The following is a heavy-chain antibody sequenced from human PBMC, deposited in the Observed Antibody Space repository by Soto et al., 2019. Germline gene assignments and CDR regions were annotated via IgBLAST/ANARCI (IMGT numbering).Heavy chain of an antibody. CDR3: AKDSLGGVVPAAISVH. CDR1: GFTFSSYG. Sequence: QVQLVESGGGVVQPGRSLRLSCAASGFTFSSYGMHWVRQAPGKGLEWVALASNDGSKKYYGDSVKGRFTISRDNSKNTLYLQMNSLRAEDTAVDDCAKDSLGGVVPAAISVHWGQGTLVTVSS. CDR2: ASNDGSKK. J-gene: IGHJ4*02. D-gene: IGHD2-2*02. V-gene: IGHV3-30*18.